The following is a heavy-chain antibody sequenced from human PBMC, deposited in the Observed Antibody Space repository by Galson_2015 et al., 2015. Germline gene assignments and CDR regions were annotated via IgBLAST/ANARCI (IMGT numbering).Heavy chain of an antibody. CDR3: ARPDGSGSYYGWLDP. Sequence: ETLSLTCTVSGGSISSSSYYWGWIRQPPGKGLEWIGSIYYSGSTYYNPSLKSRVTISVDTSKNQFSLKLSSVTAADTAVYYCARPDGSGSYYGWLDPWGQGTLVTVSS. D-gene: IGHD3-10*01. V-gene: IGHV4-39*01. CDR1: GGSISSSSYY. J-gene: IGHJ5*02. CDR2: IYYSGST.